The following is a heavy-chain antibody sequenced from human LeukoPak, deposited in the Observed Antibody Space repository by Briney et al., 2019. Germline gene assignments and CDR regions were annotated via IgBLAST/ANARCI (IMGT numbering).Heavy chain of an antibody. V-gene: IGHV1-8*01. CDR3: AIDFRSGTKTDY. Sequence: EASVKVSCKASGYTFTSYDINWVRQATGQGLEWMGWMNPNSGNTGYAQKFQGRVTMTRNTSMSTAYMELSSLRSEDTAVYYCAIDFRSGTKTDYWGQGTLVTVSS. CDR2: MNPNSGNT. CDR1: GYTFTSYD. J-gene: IGHJ4*02. D-gene: IGHD3-3*01.